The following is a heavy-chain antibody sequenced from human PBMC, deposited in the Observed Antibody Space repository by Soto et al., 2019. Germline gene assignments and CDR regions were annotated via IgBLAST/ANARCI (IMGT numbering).Heavy chain of an antibody. Sequence: ASVKVSCKASGGTFSSYAISWVRQAPGQGLEWMGGIIPIFGTANYAQKFQGRVTMTRNTSISTAYMEPSSLRSEDTAVYYCASSLGAGLDAFDIWGQGTMVTVSS. D-gene: IGHD3-16*01. CDR1: GGTFSSYA. CDR3: ASSLGAGLDAFDI. CDR2: IIPIFGTA. J-gene: IGHJ3*02. V-gene: IGHV1-69*05.